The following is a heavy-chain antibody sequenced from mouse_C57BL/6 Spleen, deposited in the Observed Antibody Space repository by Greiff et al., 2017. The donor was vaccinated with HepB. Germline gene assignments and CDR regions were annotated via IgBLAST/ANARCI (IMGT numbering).Heavy chain of an antibody. J-gene: IGHJ2*01. CDR3: ALVLGYFDY. Sequence: VQLQQSGAELVMPGASVKLSCKASGYTFTSYWMHWVKQRPGQGLEWIGEIDPSDSYTNYNQKFKGKSTLTVDKSSSTAYMQLSSLTSEDSAVYSGALVLGYFDYWGQGTTLTVAS. CDR1: GYTFTSYW. D-gene: IGHD2-10*02. V-gene: IGHV1-69*01. CDR2: IDPSDSYT.